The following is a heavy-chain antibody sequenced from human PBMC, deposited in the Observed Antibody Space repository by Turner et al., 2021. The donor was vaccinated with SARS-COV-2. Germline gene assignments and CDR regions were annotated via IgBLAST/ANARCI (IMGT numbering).Heavy chain of an antibody. CDR2: INPNSGGT. CDR3: ARGASVTPDRYYYYYFGMDV. V-gene: IGHV1-2*02. Sequence: QVQLVQSGAEVKKPGASVKGSCKAAGYTFTGYYMHWVRQAPGQGLDWMGWINPNSGGTNYAQKFQGRVTMTRDTSISTAYLELSRLRSDDTAVYYCARGASVTPDRYYYYYFGMDVWGQGTTVTVSS. CDR1: GYTFTGYY. D-gene: IGHD4-17*01. J-gene: IGHJ6*02.